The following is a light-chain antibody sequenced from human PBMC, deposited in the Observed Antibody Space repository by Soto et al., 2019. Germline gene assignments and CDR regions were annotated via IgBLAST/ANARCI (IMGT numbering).Light chain of an antibody. CDR1: SSDVGRYNY. CDR3: SSYTSSSILYV. Sequence: QSVLTQPASVSGSPGQSITISCTGTSSDVGRYNYVSWYQQQPGKAPKLIIYEVTNRASGVSNRFSAYKSGNTASLTISGLQAEDEADYYCSSYTSSSILYVFGTGTKGTVL. V-gene: IGLV2-14*01. J-gene: IGLJ1*01. CDR2: EVT.